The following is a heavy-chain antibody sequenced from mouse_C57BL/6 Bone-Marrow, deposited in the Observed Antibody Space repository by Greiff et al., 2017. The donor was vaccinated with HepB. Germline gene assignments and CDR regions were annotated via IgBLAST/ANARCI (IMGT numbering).Heavy chain of an antibody. D-gene: IGHD4-1*01. Sequence: VQGVESGAELVKPGASVKISCKASGYAFSSYWMNWVKQRPGKGLEWIGQIYPGDGETNYNGQSKGKATLHADQSSSTAYMQLSSLTSEDSAVYFCARRRLTGTFEFAYWGQGTLVTVSA. CDR2: IYPGDGET. J-gene: IGHJ3*01. CDR1: GYAFSSYW. CDR3: ARRRLTGTFEFAY. V-gene: IGHV1-80*01.